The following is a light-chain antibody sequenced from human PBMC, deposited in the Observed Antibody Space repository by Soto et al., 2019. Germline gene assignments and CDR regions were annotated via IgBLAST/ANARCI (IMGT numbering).Light chain of an antibody. Sequence: DIQMTQSPSTLSASVGDRVTITCRASQSISSWLAWYQQKPGKAPNLLIYDASSLASGVPSRFSGSGSGTEFTLTISSLQPDDFAAYYCQQYNSYPPFTFGQGTKVEIK. CDR1: QSISSW. CDR2: DAS. V-gene: IGKV1-5*01. CDR3: QQYNSYPPFT. J-gene: IGKJ1*01.